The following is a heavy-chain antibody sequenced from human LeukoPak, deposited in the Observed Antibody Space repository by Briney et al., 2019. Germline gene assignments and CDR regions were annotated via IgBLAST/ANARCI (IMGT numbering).Heavy chain of an antibody. V-gene: IGHV3-23*01. D-gene: IGHD6-19*01. J-gene: IGHJ4*02. CDR1: GFTFSSYT. CDR3: ARGYSSGWYKFDY. CDR2: ITTSDGNT. Sequence: GGSLRLSCAASGFTFSSYTMSWVRQAPGKGLEWVSTITTSDGNTYYADSVKGRFTVSRDNSKNTLYLQMNSLRAEDTAVYYCARGYSSGWYKFDYWGQGTLVTVSS.